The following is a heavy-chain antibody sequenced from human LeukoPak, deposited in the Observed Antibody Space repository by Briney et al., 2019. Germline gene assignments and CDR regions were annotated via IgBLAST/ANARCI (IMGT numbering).Heavy chain of an antibody. Sequence: ASVKVSCKASGYTFTSYGISWVRQAPGQGLEWMGRIIPIFGTANYAQKFQGRVTITADKSTSTAYMELSSLRSEDTAVYYCARDLHYYDSSGYPFDYWGQGTLVTVSS. CDR1: GYTFTSYG. CDR2: IIPIFGTA. D-gene: IGHD3-22*01. CDR3: ARDLHYYDSSGYPFDY. V-gene: IGHV1-69*06. J-gene: IGHJ4*02.